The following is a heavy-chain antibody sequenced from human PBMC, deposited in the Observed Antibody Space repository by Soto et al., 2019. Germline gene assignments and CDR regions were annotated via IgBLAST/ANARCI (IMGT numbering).Heavy chain of an antibody. CDR3: AREGGGYYDFWSGPNPYSYYYMVV. V-gene: IGHV1-18*01. CDR1: GYTFTSYG. D-gene: IGHD3-3*01. Sequence: ASVKVSCKASGYTFTSYGISRVRQAPGQGLEWMGWISAYNGNTNYAQKLQGRVTMSTDTSTSTAYMELRSLRSDDTAVYYCAREGGGYYDFWSGPNPYSYYYMVVWGKGTTVTVSS. J-gene: IGHJ6*03. CDR2: ISAYNGNT.